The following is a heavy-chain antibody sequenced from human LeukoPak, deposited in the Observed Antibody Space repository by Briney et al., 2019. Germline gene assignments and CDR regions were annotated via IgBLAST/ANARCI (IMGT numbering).Heavy chain of an antibody. CDR2: ISSSGSTI. D-gene: IGHD3-16*01. CDR1: GFTFNNYE. Sequence: GGSLRLSCAASGFTFNNYEMNWVRQAPGKGLEWVSYISSSGSTIYYADSVKGRFTISRDNAKNSLYLQMNSLRAEDTAVYYCARDFWGSSSPGQDAFDIWGQGTMVTVSS. J-gene: IGHJ3*02. CDR3: ARDFWGSSSPGQDAFDI. V-gene: IGHV3-48*03.